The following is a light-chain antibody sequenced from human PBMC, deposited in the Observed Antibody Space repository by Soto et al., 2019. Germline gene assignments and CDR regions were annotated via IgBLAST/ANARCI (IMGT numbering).Light chain of an antibody. CDR3: QQYNNWLT. J-gene: IGKJ4*01. CDR2: GAS. Sequence: DIVLTQSPATLSLSPGERATLSCRASQNVSTYLAWYQQKPGQAPRLLIYGASTRATGIPARFSGSGSGTEFTLTISSLQSEDFAVYYCQQYNNWLTFGGGTKVDIK. CDR1: QNVSTY. V-gene: IGKV3-15*01.